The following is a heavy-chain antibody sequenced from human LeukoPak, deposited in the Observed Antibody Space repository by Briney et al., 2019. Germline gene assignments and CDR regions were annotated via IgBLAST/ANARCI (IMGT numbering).Heavy chain of an antibody. CDR1: GYSIRSGYF. CDR3: AKLGSRAGYCSGGTCYLDY. CDR2: IYHSGST. V-gene: IGHV4-38-2*02. Sequence: SETLSLTCTVSGYSIRSGYFWGWIRQPPGKGLDWIGSIYHSGSTYYNPSLKSRVTIPVDTSKNHFSLKLSSVTAADTAVYYCAKLGSRAGYCSGGTCYLDYWGPGSLVTVSS. J-gene: IGHJ4*02. D-gene: IGHD2-15*01.